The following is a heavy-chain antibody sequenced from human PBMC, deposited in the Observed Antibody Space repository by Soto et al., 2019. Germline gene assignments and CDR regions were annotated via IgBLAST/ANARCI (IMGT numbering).Heavy chain of an antibody. V-gene: IGHV4-39*02. CDR3: RRRDSPLTEY. CDR1: GWPFSSTSFY. Sequence: PAETLSLSCPPSGWPFSSTSFYWGWVRQHPGKGLEWLGSIYYSWSTYYNPSLTSRVTIPLDTSKNHFSPKLSSVTASDTTVSYCRRRDSPLTEYWGQGTLVT. CDR2: IYYSWST. J-gene: IGHJ4*02. D-gene: IGHD4-4*01.